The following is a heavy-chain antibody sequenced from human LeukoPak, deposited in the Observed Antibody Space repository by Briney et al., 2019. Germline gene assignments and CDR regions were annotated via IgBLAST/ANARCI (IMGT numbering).Heavy chain of an antibody. D-gene: IGHD2-2*01. Sequence: ASVKLSCKASGYAFTSYGISWVRQAPGQGLELMGWISAYNGNTNYAQKLQGRVTMTTDTSTSTAYMELRSLRSDDTAVYYCARDQFIYCSSTSCYENWFDPWGQGTLVTVSS. CDR3: ARDQFIYCSSTSCYENWFDP. CDR2: ISAYNGNT. V-gene: IGHV1-18*04. J-gene: IGHJ5*02. CDR1: GYAFTSYG.